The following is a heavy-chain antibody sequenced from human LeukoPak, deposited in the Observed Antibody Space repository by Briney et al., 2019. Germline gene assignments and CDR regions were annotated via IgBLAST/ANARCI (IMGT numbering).Heavy chain of an antibody. V-gene: IGHV1-46*01. CDR3: ARYDSDSSGYYYARWFDP. J-gene: IGHJ5*02. Sequence: ASVKVSCKASGYTFSDHYIHWVRQAPGQGLEWMGIINPSGGSTSYAQKFQGRVTMTRDMSTSTVYMELSSLRSEDTAVYYCARYDSDSSGYYYARWFDPWGQGTLVTVSS. CDR2: INPSGGST. D-gene: IGHD3-22*01. CDR1: GYTFSDHY.